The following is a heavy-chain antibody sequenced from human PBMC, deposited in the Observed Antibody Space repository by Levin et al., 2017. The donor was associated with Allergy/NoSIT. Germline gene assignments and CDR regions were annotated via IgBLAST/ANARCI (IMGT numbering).Heavy chain of an antibody. Sequence: LSLTCAASGFTVSSNYMSWVRQAPGKGLEWVSVIYSGGSTYYADSVKGRFTISRDNSKNTLYLQMNSLRAEDTAVYYCARDSPPVIPHYYGMDVWGQGTTVTVSS. V-gene: IGHV3-53*01. D-gene: IGHD2/OR15-2a*01. CDR2: IYSGGST. CDR3: ARDSPPVIPHYYGMDV. CDR1: GFTVSSNY. J-gene: IGHJ6*02.